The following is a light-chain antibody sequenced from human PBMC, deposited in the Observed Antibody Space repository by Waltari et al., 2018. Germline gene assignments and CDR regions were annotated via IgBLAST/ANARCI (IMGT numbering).Light chain of an antibody. CDR2: DIN. CDR3: SSYAGGNNLGV. J-gene: IGLJ3*02. CDR1: SSDVGGYNY. V-gene: IGLV2-8*01. Sequence: QSALTQPPSASGSPGQSITISCTGTSSDVGGYNYVSWYQQHPGEAPKLIIYDINKRPSAVPPRFSGSKTGNTASLTVSGLLDEDEADYYCSSYAGGNNLGVFGGGTKVTVL.